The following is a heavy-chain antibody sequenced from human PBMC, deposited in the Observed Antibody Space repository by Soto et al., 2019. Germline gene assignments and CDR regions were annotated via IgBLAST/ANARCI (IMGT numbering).Heavy chain of an antibody. Sequence: TSETLSLTCTVSGGSMSSSSYYWGWIRQPPGKGLEWIGSIYYSGSTYYNPSLKSRVTISVDTSKNQFSLKLSSVTAADTAVYYCARLQDIYSSSWIDYWGQGTLVTVSS. CDR3: ARLQDIYSSSWIDY. D-gene: IGHD6-13*01. J-gene: IGHJ4*02. CDR1: GGSMSSSSYY. CDR2: IYYSGST. V-gene: IGHV4-39*01.